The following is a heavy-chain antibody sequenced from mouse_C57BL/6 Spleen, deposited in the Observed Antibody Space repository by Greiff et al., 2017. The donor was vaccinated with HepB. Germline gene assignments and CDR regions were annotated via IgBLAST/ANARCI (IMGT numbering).Heavy chain of an antibody. CDR2: ISDGGSYT. V-gene: IGHV5-4*03. Sequence: EVKLMESGGGLVKPGGSLKLSCAASGFTFSSYAMSWVRQTPEKRLEWVATISDGGSYTYYPDNVKGRFNISRDNAKNNLYLQMSHLKSEDTAMYYCARSRNSYWYFDVWGTGTTVTVSS. CDR1: GFTFSSYA. J-gene: IGHJ1*03. CDR3: ARSRNSYWYFDV.